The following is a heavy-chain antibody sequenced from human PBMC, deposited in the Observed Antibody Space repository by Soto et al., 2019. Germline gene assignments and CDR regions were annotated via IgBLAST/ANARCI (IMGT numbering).Heavy chain of an antibody. CDR1: GGSISSSSYY. J-gene: IGHJ4*02. CDR3: ARHRGWELTPGFHY. V-gene: IGHV4-39*01. CDR2: IYYSGST. Sequence: QLQLQESGPGLVKPSETLSLTCTVSGGSISSSSYYWGWIRQPPGKGLEWIGSIYYSGSTYYNPSLKSRVTISVDTSKNQFSLKLSSVTAADTAVYYCARHRGWELTPGFHYWGQGTLVTVSS. D-gene: IGHD1-26*01.